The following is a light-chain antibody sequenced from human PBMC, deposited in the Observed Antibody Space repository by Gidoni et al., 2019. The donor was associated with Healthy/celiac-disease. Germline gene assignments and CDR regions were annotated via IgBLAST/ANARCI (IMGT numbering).Light chain of an antibody. J-gene: IGKJ2*01. V-gene: IGKV3-11*01. CDR2: DAS. CDR1: QSVSSY. Sequence: DIVLTLSLATLSLSPGARATLSCRASQSVSSYLAWYQQKPGQAPRLLIYDASNRATGIPARFSGSGSGTDFTLTISSLEPEDFAVYYCQQRSNWPPYTFGQGTKLEIK. CDR3: QQRSNWPPYT.